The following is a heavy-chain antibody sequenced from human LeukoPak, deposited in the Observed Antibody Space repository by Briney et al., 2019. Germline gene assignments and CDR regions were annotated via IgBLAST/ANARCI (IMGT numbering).Heavy chain of an antibody. CDR3: ARGIAAQGTDY. V-gene: IGHV3-21*01. CDR2: ISSSSSYI. CDR1: GFTFSSYS. J-gene: IGHJ4*02. D-gene: IGHD6-6*01. Sequence: GGSLRLSCAASGFTFSSYSMNWVRQAPGNGLEWVSSISSSSSYIYYADSVKGRFTISRDNAKNSLYLQMNSLRAEDTAVYYCARGIAAQGTDYWGQGTLVTVSS.